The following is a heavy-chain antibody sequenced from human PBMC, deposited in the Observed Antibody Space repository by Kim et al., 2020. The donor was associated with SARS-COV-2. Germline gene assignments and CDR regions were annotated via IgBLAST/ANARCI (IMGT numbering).Heavy chain of an antibody. V-gene: IGHV3-30*18. D-gene: IGHD4-4*01. CDR2: ISYDGSNK. Sequence: GGSLRLSCAASGFTFSSYGMHWVRQAPGKGLEWVAVISYDGSNKYYADSVKGRFTISRDNSKNTLYLQMNSLRAEDTAVYYCAKDPSVTNYYYYYGMDVWGQGTTVTVSS. CDR3: AKDPSVTNYYYYYGMDV. J-gene: IGHJ6*02. CDR1: GFTFSSYG.